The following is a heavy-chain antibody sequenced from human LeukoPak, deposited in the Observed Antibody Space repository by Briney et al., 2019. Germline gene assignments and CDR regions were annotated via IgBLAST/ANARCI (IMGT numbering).Heavy chain of an antibody. V-gene: IGHV4-34*01. D-gene: IGHD6-13*01. CDR1: GGSFSGYY. CDR3: ARGSSSSRKAKFDY. CDR2: INHSGST. Sequence: SETLSLTCAVYGGSFSGYYWSWIRQPPGKGLEWIGEINHSGSTNYNPSLKSRVTISVDTSKNQFSLKLSSVTAADTAVYYCARGSSSSRKAKFDYWGQGTLVTVSS. J-gene: IGHJ4*02.